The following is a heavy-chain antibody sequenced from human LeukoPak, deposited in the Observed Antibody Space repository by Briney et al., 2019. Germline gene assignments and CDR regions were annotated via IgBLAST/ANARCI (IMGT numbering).Heavy chain of an antibody. CDR3: ASPRITTFGVVITPGALDI. CDR1: GFTFSSYSMN. J-gene: IGHJ3*02. CDR2: ISYSGST. D-gene: IGHD3-3*01. Sequence: PGGSLRLSCAASGFTFSSYSMNWVRQPPGKGLEWIASISYSGSTYNPSLKSRVIISADTSKNQFSLKLSSVTAADTAVYYCASPRITTFGVVITPGALDIWGQGTMVTVSS. V-gene: IGHV4-39*01.